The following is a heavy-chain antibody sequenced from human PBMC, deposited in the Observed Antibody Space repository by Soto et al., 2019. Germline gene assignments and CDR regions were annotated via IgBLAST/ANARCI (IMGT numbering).Heavy chain of an antibody. Sequence: SGPTLVNPTQTLTLICSFSGFSLSTSGVGVGWIRQPPGKALEWLALIYWDDDKRYSPSLKSRLTITKDTSKNQVVLTLTNMDPVDTATYYCAHRRITALFDYWGQGTPVTVSS. D-gene: IGHD3-16*01. CDR3: AHRRITALFDY. V-gene: IGHV2-5*02. J-gene: IGHJ4*02. CDR2: IYWDDDK. CDR1: GFSLSTSGVG.